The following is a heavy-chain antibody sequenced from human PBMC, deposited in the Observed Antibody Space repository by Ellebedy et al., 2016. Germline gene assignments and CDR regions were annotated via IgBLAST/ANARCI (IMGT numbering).Heavy chain of an antibody. CDR1: GFTFSDYY. CDR2: ISGSGSKI. J-gene: IGHJ3*02. Sequence: GESLKISCTVSGFTFSDYYMSWIRQAPGKGLEWVSYISGSGSKIYYAESVKGRFTISSDNAKNSLFLQMNSLRAEDTAVYYCARDRGVAGPAAFDIWGQGTMVTVSS. CDR3: ARDRGVAGPAAFDI. V-gene: IGHV3-11*01. D-gene: IGHD3-10*01.